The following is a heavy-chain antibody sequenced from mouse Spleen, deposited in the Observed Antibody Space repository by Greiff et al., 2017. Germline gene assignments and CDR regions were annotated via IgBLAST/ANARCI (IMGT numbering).Heavy chain of an antibody. CDR3: ARYGNYHYAMDY. CDR2: INPSSGYT. CDR1: GYTFTSYT. Sequence: VQLQQSGAELARPGASVKMSCKASGYTFTSYTMHWVKQRPGQGLEWIGYINPSSGYTKYNQKFKDKATLTADKSSSTAYMQLSSLTSEDSAVYYCARYGNYHYAMDYWGQGTSVTVSS. J-gene: IGHJ4*01. V-gene: IGHV1-4*01. D-gene: IGHD2-1*01.